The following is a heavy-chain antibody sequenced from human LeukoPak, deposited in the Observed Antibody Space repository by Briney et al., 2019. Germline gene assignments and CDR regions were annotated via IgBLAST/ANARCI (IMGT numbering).Heavy chain of an antibody. J-gene: IGHJ4*02. CDR1: GFTSSSYS. CDR2: ISSSSSYI. V-gene: IGHV3-21*01. CDR3: ARDGTDSSGYSY. Sequence: GGSLRLSCAASGFTSSSYSMNWVRQAPGKGLEWVSSISSSSSYIYYAESVKGRFTISRDNAKNSLYLQMNSLRAEDTAVYYCARDGTDSSGYSYWGQGTLVTVSS. D-gene: IGHD3-22*01.